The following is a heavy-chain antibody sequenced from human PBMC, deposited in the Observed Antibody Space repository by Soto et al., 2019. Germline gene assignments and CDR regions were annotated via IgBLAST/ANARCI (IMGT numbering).Heavy chain of an antibody. CDR2: IDWDDDK. D-gene: IGHD6-25*01. V-gene: IGHV2-5*08. CDR1: GFSLSTSGMR. CDR3: AYRVGSRGSFDY. Sequence: VSGPTLVNPTQTLTLTCTFSGFSLSTSGMRVSWIRQPPGKALEWLARIDWDDDKRYSPSLQSRLTITKDNSKKEVVLTMTNMDPLDTGTYYCAYRVGSRGSFDYWGQGTLVTVSS. J-gene: IGHJ4*02.